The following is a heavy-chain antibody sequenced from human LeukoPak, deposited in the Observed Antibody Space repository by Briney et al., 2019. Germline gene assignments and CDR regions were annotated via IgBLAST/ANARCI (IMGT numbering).Heavy chain of an antibody. Sequence: GGSPRLSCAASGFTFSDYYMSWIRQAPGKGLEWVSYISSSGSTIYYADSVKGRFTISRDNAKNSLYLQMNSLRAEDTAVYYCVRSALAYGGYVDYWGQGTLVTVSS. D-gene: IGHD4/OR15-4a*01. CDR3: VRSALAYGGYVDY. J-gene: IGHJ4*02. CDR1: GFTFSDYY. CDR2: ISSSGSTI. V-gene: IGHV3-11*04.